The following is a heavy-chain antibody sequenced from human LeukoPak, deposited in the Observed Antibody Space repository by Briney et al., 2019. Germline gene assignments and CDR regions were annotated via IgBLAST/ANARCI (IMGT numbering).Heavy chain of an antibody. J-gene: IGHJ4*02. CDR3: AKGLKGCSGSSCYYFFDF. CDR1: GFTFSNYA. CDR2: ITGSGGDA. D-gene: IGHD2-15*01. V-gene: IGHV3-23*01. Sequence: GGSLRPSCAASGFTFSNYAMNWVRQAPGKGLEWVSSITGSGGDAYYADSVKGRFTISRDNSKNTLDLQMNSLRAEDTAVYYCAKGLKGCSGSSCYYFFDFWGQGALITVSS.